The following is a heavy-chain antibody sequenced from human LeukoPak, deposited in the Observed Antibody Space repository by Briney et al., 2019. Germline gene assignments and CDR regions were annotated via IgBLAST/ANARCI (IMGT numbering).Heavy chain of an antibody. V-gene: IGHV3-30*04. J-gene: IGHJ4*02. Sequence: GGSLRLSCAASEFTFSNYAMHWVRQAPGKGLGWVIVISNDGRNKNYADSVKGRFTISRDNSKNTLYLQMNSLRAEDTAVYYCARNYDFWSGAFDYWGQGTLVTVSS. CDR1: EFTFSNYA. CDR3: ARNYDFWSGAFDY. D-gene: IGHD3-3*01. CDR2: ISNDGRNK.